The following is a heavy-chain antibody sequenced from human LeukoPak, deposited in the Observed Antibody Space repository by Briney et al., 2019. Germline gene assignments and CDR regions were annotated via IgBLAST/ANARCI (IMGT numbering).Heavy chain of an antibody. V-gene: IGHV4-59*08. D-gene: IGHD6-19*01. Sequence: SETLSLTCTVSGGSISSYYWSWIRQPPGKGLEGIGYIYYSGSTNYNPSLKSRVTISVDTSKNQFSLKLSSVTAADTAVYYCATHSSGWPDAFDIWGQGTMVTVSS. J-gene: IGHJ3*02. CDR3: ATHSSGWPDAFDI. CDR1: GGSISSYY. CDR2: IYYSGST.